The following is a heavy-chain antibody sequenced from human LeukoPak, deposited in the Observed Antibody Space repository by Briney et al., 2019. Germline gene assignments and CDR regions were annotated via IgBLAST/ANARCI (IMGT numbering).Heavy chain of an antibody. V-gene: IGHV3-23*01. J-gene: IGHJ4*02. CDR2: ISGSGGST. D-gene: IGHD6-6*01. Sequence: GGSLRLSCAASGFTFSSYAMSWVRQAPGKGLEWVSAISGSGGSTYYADSVKGRFTISRDNSKNTLYLQMNSRRAEDTAVYYCAMHTSSSPRYYFDYWGEGTLVSVSS. CDR1: GFTFSSYA. CDR3: AMHTSSSPRYYFDY.